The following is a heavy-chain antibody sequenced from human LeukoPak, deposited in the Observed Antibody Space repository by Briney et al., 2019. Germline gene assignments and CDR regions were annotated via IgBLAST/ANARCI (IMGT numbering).Heavy chain of an antibody. Sequence: SVKVSCKASGGTFSSYAISWVRQAPGQGLEWMGGIIPIFGTANYAQKFQGRVTITTDESTSTAYMELSSLRSEDTAVYYCARVISGYSSSWYGGWFDPWAREPWSPSPQ. J-gene: IGHJ5*02. CDR2: IIPIFGTA. CDR3: ARVISGYSSSWYGGWFDP. D-gene: IGHD6-13*01. CDR1: GGTFSSYA. V-gene: IGHV1-69*05.